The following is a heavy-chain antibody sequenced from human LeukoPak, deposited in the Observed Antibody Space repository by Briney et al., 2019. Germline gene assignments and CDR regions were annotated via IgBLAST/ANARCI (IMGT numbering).Heavy chain of an antibody. CDR1: GGSISNYY. CDR2: ILSSGST. CDR3: ARDSGTTYDY. J-gene: IGHJ4*02. D-gene: IGHD1-7*01. V-gene: IGHV4-59*12. Sequence: SETLSLTCTVSGGSISNYYWNWIRQPPGKGLEWIGYILSSGSTHHNPSLTSRISLSVDTSKNQFSLKLSSVTAADTAVYYCARDSGTTYDYWGQGTLVTVSS.